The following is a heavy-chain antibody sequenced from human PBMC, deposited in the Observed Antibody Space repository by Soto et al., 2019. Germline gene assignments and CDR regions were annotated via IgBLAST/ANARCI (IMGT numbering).Heavy chain of an antibody. CDR1: GGSISSGGYY. J-gene: IGHJ4*02. Sequence: QVQLQESGPGLVKPSQTLSLTCTVSGGSISSGGYYWSWIRQHPGKGLEWIGYIYYSGSTYYNPSLKIRVTVSEDTSKNQSSLNLSSVTAADTAVYYCARGYSSGWYPRGFDYWSQGTLVTVSS. CDR3: ARGYSSGWYPRGFDY. D-gene: IGHD6-19*01. CDR2: IYYSGST. V-gene: IGHV4-31*03.